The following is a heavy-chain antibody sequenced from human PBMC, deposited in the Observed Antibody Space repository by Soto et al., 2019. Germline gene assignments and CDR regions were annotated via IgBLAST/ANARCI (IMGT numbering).Heavy chain of an antibody. V-gene: IGHV4-39*01. D-gene: IGHD4-4*01. CDR1: VGSISSSSYY. J-gene: IGHJ5*02. CDR2: IYYSGST. Sequence: SETLSLTCTVSVGSISSSSYYWGWIRQPPGKGLEWIGSIYYSGSTYYNPSLKSRVTISVDTSKNQFSLKLSSVTAADTAVYYCARRVSTVTDWFDPWGQGTLVTVSS. CDR3: ARRVSTVTDWFDP.